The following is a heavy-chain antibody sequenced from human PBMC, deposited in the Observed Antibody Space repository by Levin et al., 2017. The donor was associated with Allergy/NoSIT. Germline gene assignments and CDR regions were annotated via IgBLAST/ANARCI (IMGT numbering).Heavy chain of an antibody. CDR2: INHSGST. CDR1: GGSFSGYY. Sequence: SQTLSLTCAVYGGSFSGYYWSWIRQPPGKGLEWIGEINHSGSTNYNPSLKSRVTISVDTSKNQFSLKLSSVTAADTAVYYCARGRGYGDDEGLFDYWGQGTLVTVSS. CDR3: ARGRGYGDDEGLFDY. D-gene: IGHD4-17*01. J-gene: IGHJ4*02. V-gene: IGHV4-34*01.